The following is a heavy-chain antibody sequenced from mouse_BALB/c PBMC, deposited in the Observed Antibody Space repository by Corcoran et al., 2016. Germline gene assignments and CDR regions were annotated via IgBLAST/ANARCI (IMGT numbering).Heavy chain of an antibody. CDR1: GYTFTSYV. CDR3: ATGEHYGSFAY. D-gene: IGHD1-1*01. J-gene: IGHJ3*01. CDR2: INPYNDGT. V-gene: IGHV1S136*01. Sequence: EVQLQQSGPELVKPGASVKMSCKASGYTFTSYVMHWVKQKPGQGLEWIGYINPYNDGTKYNEKCKGKATLTSDKSSSTAYMELSSLTSEGSAVYYCATGEHYGSFAYWGQGTLVTVSA.